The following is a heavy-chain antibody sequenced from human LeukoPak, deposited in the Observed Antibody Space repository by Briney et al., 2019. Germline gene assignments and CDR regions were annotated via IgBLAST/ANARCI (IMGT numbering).Heavy chain of an antibody. CDR1: GFTFSSYG. J-gene: IGHJ4*02. CDR2: ISFDGGNE. V-gene: IGHV3-30*18. Sequence: SLRLSCAASGFTFSSYGIHWVRQAPGKGLEWVGVISFDGGNEHYGDSVKGRFTISRDNSKNMLYLQMNNLRVADTAVYYCAKEPHCSGGRCGDIGSDSWGQGTLVTVSS. CDR3: AKEPHCSGGRCGDIGSDS. D-gene: IGHD2-15*01.